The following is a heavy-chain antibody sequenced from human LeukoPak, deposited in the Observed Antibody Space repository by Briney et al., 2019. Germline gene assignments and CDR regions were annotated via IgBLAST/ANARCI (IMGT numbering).Heavy chain of an antibody. CDR2: IGTSSTYT. Sequence: GGSLRLSCVASGFTFGDYYMSWIRQAPGKGLEWVSYIGTSSTYTNNADSVKGRSSISRDNAKDSLYPQMNSLRVEDTAVYYCARGESRDYWGQGTLVTVSS. CDR3: ARGESRDY. D-gene: IGHD5-24*01. J-gene: IGHJ4*02. V-gene: IGHV3-11*05. CDR1: GFTFGDYY.